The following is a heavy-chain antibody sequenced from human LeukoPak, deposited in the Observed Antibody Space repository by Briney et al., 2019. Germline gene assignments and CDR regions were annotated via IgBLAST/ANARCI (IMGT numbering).Heavy chain of an antibody. CDR2: INPNSGGT. CDR1: GYTFTGYY. D-gene: IGHD5-12*01. CDR3: ARTSHYVDIAATIPYGIYYFDY. Sequence: ASVKVSCKASGYTFTGYYMHWVRQAPGQGLEWMGWINPNSGGTNYAQKFQGRVTMTRDTSISTAYMELSSLRSDDTAVYYCARTSHYVDIAATIPYGIYYFDYWGQGTLVTVSS. J-gene: IGHJ4*02. V-gene: IGHV1-2*02.